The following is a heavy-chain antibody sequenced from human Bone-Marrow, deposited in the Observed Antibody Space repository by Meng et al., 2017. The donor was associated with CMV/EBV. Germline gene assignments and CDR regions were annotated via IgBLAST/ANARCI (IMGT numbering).Heavy chain of an antibody. CDR2: ISAYNGNT. J-gene: IGHJ6*02. CDR3: ARESIGDRHYDFWSGYYTGMSYYYYGMDV. Sequence: ASVKVSCKASGYTFTSYGISWVRQAPGQGLEWMGWISAYNGNTNYAQKLQGRVTMTTDISTSTAYMELRSLISDDTAVYYCARESIGDRHYDFWSGYYTGMSYYYYGMDVWGQGSTVTVSS. CDR1: GYTFTSYG. D-gene: IGHD3-3*01. V-gene: IGHV1-18*01.